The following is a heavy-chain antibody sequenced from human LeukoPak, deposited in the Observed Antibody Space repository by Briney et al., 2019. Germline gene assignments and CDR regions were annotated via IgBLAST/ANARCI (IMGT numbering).Heavy chain of an antibody. CDR1: GFTFSSYS. CDR2: ISSSSSTI. J-gene: IGHJ4*02. D-gene: IGHD3-3*01. V-gene: IGHV3-48*01. Sequence: GSLRLSCAASGFTFSSYSMNWVRQAPGKGLEWVSYISSSSSTIYYADSVKGRFTISRDNAKNSLYLQMNSLRAEDTAVYYCARGGTIFTKSRKFDYWGQGTLVTVSS. CDR3: ARGGTIFTKSRKFDY.